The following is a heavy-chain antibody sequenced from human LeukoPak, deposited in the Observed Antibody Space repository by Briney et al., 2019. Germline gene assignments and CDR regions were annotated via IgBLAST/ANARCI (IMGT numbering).Heavy chain of an antibody. D-gene: IGHD2-2*01. V-gene: IGHV1-46*03. CDR1: GYTFTSDY. J-gene: IGHJ4*02. Sequence: ASVKVSCKASGYTFTSDYMHWVRHTPGQGLEWMGIINPSGGSTSYAQKCKRRVAKPRDTHTSTLYIELRSQRSEDTAVYYCARTYCSSTRFYPFDYWGQGTLVTVSS. CDR3: ARTYCSSTRFYPFDY. CDR2: INPSGGST.